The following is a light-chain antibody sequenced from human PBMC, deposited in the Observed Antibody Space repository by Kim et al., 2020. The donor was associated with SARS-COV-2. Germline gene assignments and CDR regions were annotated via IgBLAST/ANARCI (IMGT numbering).Light chain of an antibody. V-gene: IGKV4-1*01. CDR2: WAS. J-gene: IGKJ1*01. CDR1: QTVLYNFNNKNY. Sequence: DIVMTQSPDSLSVSLGERATINCKSNQTVLYNFNNKNYLGWYQQKPRQPPKLLIYWASTREFGVPDRFSGSGSGTDFTLTISSLQAEDVAIYYCQQYFATPWTFGQGTKVDIK. CDR3: QQYFATPWT.